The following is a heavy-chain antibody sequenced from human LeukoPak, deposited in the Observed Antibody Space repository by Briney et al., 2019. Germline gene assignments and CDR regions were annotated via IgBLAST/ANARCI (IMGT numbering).Heavy chain of an antibody. CDR1: GFPFSTYV. V-gene: IGHV3-23*01. CDR2: ISGGGDYT. J-gene: IGHJ4*02. Sequence: GGSLRLSCAASGFPFSTYVMTWVRQAPGKGLEWVSSISGGGDYTYYADSVKGRFTISRDNSKNTLYLQMNSLRAEDSAVYHCAKRDSGDYFPYYLDYWGPGTLVTVSS. CDR3: AKRDSGDYFPYYLDY. D-gene: IGHD3-22*01.